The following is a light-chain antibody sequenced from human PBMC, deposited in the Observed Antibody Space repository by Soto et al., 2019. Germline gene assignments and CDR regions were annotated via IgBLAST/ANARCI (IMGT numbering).Light chain of an antibody. CDR2: EVS. CDR1: SSDVGGYNY. V-gene: IGLV2-8*01. CDR3: CTFEGTNMV. Sequence: QSALTQPPSASGSPGQSVTISCTGTSSDVGGYNYVSWYQQHPGKAPKLMICEVSKRPSGVPDRFSASKSGNTASLTVSGLQAEDEAEYYCCTFEGTNMVFGGGTKLTVL. J-gene: IGLJ2*01.